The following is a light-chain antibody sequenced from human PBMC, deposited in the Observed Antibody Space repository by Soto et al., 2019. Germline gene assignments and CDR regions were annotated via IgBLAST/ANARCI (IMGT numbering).Light chain of an antibody. Sequence: EIVLTQSPGTLSLSPGERATLSCRASQSVSRNYLAWYQQKPGQAPRLLIYAASNRATGIPDRFRGSGSGTDFSLTISRLEPEDFAVYYCQQYGSSGTFGQGTKVDIK. CDR3: QQYGSSGT. V-gene: IGKV3-20*01. J-gene: IGKJ1*01. CDR2: AAS. CDR1: QSVSRNY.